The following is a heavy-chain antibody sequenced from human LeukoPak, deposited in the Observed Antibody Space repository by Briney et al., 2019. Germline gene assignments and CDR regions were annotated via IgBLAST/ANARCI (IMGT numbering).Heavy chain of an antibody. Sequence: SVKVSCKASGGTFSSYTISWVRQAPGQGLEWMGRIIPILGIANYAQKFQGRVTITADKSTSTAYMELSSLRSEDTAVYYCARAYYDSSSYYPVYYYGMDVWGQGTTVTVSS. CDR3: ARAYYDSSSYYPVYYYGMDV. CDR1: GGTFSSYT. V-gene: IGHV1-69*02. D-gene: IGHD3-22*01. CDR2: IIPILGIA. J-gene: IGHJ6*02.